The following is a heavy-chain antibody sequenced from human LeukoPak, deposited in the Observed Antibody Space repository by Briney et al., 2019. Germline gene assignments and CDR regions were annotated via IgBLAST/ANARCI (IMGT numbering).Heavy chain of an antibody. CDR1: GGSFSGYY. CDR2: INHSGST. D-gene: IGHD3-16*01. CDR3: ASWGLYGDYYYGMDV. Sequence: SETLSLTCAVYGGSFSGYYWSWIRQPPGKGLEWIGEINHSGSTNYNPSLKSRVTISVDTSKNQFSLKLGSVTAADTAVYYCASWGLYGDYYYGMDVWGQGTTVTVSS. J-gene: IGHJ6*02. V-gene: IGHV4-34*01.